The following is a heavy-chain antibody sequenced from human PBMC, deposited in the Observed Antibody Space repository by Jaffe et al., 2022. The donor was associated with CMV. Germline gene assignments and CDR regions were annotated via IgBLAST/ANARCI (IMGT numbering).Heavy chain of an antibody. CDR3: ARHPIYGYFRDGYNFFDY. D-gene: IGHD5-18*01. J-gene: IGHJ4*02. Sequence: QVQLVQSGAEVKKPGASVKVSCKASGYTFTSYAMHWVRQAPGQRLEWMGWINAGNGNTKYSQKFQGRVTITRDTSASTAYMELSSLRSEDTAVYYCARHPIYGYFRDGYNFFDYWGQGTLVTVSS. CDR2: INAGNGNT. V-gene: IGHV1-3*01. CDR1: GYTFTSYA.